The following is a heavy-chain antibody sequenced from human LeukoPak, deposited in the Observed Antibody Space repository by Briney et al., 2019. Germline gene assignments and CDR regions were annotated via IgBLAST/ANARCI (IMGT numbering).Heavy chain of an antibody. V-gene: IGHV3-21*01. CDR2: IIISSRDI. D-gene: IGHD3-10*01. J-gene: IGHJ4*02. CDR1: VFTFINYA. CDR3: ARSNNMVRGVATLYDY. Sequence: GGSLRLSRAGSVFTFINYALSWVRQAPGKGLEWVSSIIISSRDIHYADSVKGRFTISRDNAKNSLYLQMNSLRAEDTAVYYCARSNNMVRGVATLYDYCGRGPLVTVSS.